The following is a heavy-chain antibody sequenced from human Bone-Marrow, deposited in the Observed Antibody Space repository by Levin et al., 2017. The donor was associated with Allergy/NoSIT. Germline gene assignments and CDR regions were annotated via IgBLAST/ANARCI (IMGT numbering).Heavy chain of an antibody. Sequence: GESLKISCAASGFTFSSYGMHWVRQAPGKGLEWVAVIWYDGSNKYYADSVKGRFTISRDNSKNTLYLQMNSLRAEDTAVYYCARAVIGYCTNGVCYRYYYYGMDVWGQGTTVTVSS. V-gene: IGHV3-33*01. D-gene: IGHD2-8*01. CDR3: ARAVIGYCTNGVCYRYYYYGMDV. J-gene: IGHJ6*02. CDR2: IWYDGSNK. CDR1: GFTFSSYG.